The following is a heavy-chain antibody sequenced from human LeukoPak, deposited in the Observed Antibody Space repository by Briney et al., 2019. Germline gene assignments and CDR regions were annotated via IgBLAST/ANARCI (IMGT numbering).Heavy chain of an antibody. J-gene: IGHJ5*02. CDR1: GFTFSSYA. Sequence: GGSLRLSCTASGFTFSSYAMSWVRQAPGKGLEWVSGISGSGDSTDYADSVKGRFTISRDNSKNMLYLQMNSLRAEDTAVYHCASGQIYYDSSGWWFDPWGQGTLVTVSS. V-gene: IGHV3-23*01. D-gene: IGHD3-22*01. CDR2: ISGSGDST. CDR3: ASGQIYYDSSGWWFDP.